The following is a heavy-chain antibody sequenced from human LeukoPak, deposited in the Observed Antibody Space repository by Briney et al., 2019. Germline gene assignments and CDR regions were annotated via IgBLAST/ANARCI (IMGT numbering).Heavy chain of an antibody. CDR1: GGTFSSYA. V-gene: IGHV1-69*05. Sequence: SVKVSCRASGGTFSSYAISWVRQAPGQGLEWMGGIIPIFGTANYAQKFQGRVTITTDESTSTAYMELSSLRSEDTAVYYCARCITGTTSAVYMDVWGKGTTVTVSS. D-gene: IGHD1-7*01. CDR2: IIPIFGTA. CDR3: ARCITGTTSAVYMDV. J-gene: IGHJ6*03.